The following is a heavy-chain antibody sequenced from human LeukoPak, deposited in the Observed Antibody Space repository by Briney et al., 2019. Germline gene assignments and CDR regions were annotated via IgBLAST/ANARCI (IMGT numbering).Heavy chain of an antibody. CDR3: ARHFYETSGYLDY. CDR2: IYYSGNT. Sequence: PSETLSLTCTVSGGSISSSNYYWGWIRQPPGKGLEWIGSIYYSGNTYYNPSLKSRVTISVDTSKNPFSLELSSVTAADTAVYYCARHFYETSGYLDYWGQGTLVTVSS. V-gene: IGHV4-39*02. D-gene: IGHD3-22*01. CDR1: GGSISSSNYY. J-gene: IGHJ4*02.